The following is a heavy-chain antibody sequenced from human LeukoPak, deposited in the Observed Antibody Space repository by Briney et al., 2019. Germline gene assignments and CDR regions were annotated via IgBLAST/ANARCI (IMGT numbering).Heavy chain of an antibody. D-gene: IGHD3-10*01. V-gene: IGHV4-39*07. J-gene: IGHJ4*02. CDR3: AREQSGRYGSGSYYRWGFNRVHFDY. Sequence: SETLSLTCTVSGGSISSSSYYWGWIRQPPGKGLEWIGSIYYSGSTYYNPSLKSRVTISVDTSKNQFSLKLSSVTAADTAVYYCAREQSGRYGSGSYYRWGFNRVHFDYWGQGTLVTVSS. CDR1: GGSISSSSYY. CDR2: IYYSGST.